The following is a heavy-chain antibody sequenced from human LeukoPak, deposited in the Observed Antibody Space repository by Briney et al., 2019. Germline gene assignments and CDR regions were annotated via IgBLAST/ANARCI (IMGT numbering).Heavy chain of an antibody. CDR2: ISSNTSTI. Sequence: GGSLRLSCVASGFTINSYSINWVRQAPGKGLEWVSYISSNTSTIYYADSVKGRFTISRDNAKNSLYLQMNSLRAEDTAVYYCARDRDSSGYYGGYWGQGTLVTVSS. V-gene: IGHV3-48*04. CDR1: GFTINSYS. CDR3: ARDRDSSGYYGGY. J-gene: IGHJ4*02. D-gene: IGHD3-22*01.